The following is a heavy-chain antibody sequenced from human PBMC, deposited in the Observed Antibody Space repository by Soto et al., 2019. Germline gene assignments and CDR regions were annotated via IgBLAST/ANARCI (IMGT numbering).Heavy chain of an antibody. V-gene: IGHV1-2*02. CDR2: INPNSGGT. J-gene: IGHJ4*02. CDR1: GYTFTGYY. Sequence: QVQLLQSGAEVKKPGASVKVSCKASGYTFTGYYMHWVRQAPGQGLEWMGWINPNSGGTNYAQKFQGRVTMTRDTSISTADMELSGLRSDDTAVYYCARSEGRTMLSDYWGQGTLVTVSS. D-gene: IGHD2-8*01. CDR3: ARSEGRTMLSDY.